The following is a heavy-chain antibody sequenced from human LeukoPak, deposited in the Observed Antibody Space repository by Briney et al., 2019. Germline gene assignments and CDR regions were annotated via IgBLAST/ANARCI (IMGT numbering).Heavy chain of an antibody. D-gene: IGHD4-17*01. CDR2: IWFDGSDK. J-gene: IGHJ6*02. CDR1: GFSFSDYG. CDR3: ARDVGLRTYYYGLDV. V-gene: IGHV3-33*01. Sequence: GGSLRLSCAASGFSFSDYGMPWVRQAPGKGLEWVAVIWFDGSDKYYADSVKDRFTISRDTSKSTLYLQMNSLRAEDTAVYYCARDVGLRTYYYGLDVWGQGTTVTVS.